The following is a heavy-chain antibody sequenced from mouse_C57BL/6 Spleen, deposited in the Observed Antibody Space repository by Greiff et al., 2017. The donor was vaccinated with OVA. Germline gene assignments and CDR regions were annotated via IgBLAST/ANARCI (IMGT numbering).Heavy chain of an antibody. V-gene: IGHV1-52*01. CDR3: ARSGDGYYLYYFDY. CDR1: GYTFTSYW. Sequence: VQLQQPGAELVRPGSSVKLSCKASGYTFTSYWMHWVKQRPIQGLEWIGNIDPSDSETHYNQKFKDKATLTVDKSSSTAYMQLSSLTSEDSAVYYCARSGDGYYLYYFDYWGQGTTLTVSS. J-gene: IGHJ2*01. D-gene: IGHD2-3*01. CDR2: IDPSDSET.